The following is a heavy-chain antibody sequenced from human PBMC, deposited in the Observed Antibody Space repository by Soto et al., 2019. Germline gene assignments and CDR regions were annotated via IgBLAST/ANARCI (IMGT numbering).Heavy chain of an antibody. D-gene: IGHD3-22*01. V-gene: IGHV4-34*01. CDR1: GGSFSGYY. Sequence: SETLSLTCAVYGGSFSGYYWSWIRQPPGKGLEWIGEINHSGSTNYNPSLKSRVTISVDTSKNQFSLKLSSVTAADTAVYYCARGRTYYYDSSGYGLGYWGQGTLVTVSS. CDR2: INHSGST. J-gene: IGHJ4*02. CDR3: ARGRTYYYDSSGYGLGY.